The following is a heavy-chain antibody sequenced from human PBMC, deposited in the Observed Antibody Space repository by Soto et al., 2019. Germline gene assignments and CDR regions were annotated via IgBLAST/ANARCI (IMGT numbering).Heavy chain of an antibody. CDR3: ARHPRIVVVPAHSDY. D-gene: IGHD2-2*01. CDR1: GYSFTSYW. Sequence: PGESLKISCKGSGYSFTSYWISWVRQMPGKGLEWMGRIDPSDSYTNYSPSFQGHVTISADKSISTAYLQWSSLKASDTAMYYCARHPRIVVVPAHSDYWGQGTLVTVSS. V-gene: IGHV5-10-1*01. J-gene: IGHJ4*02. CDR2: IDPSDSYT.